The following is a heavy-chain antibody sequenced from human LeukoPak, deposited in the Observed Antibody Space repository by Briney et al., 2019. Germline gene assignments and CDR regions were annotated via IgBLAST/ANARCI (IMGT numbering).Heavy chain of an antibody. Sequence: GGSLRLSCAASGFTFSSYAMRWVRQAAGEGMEWVSAISGSGGSTYYADSVKGRFTISRDNSKNTLYLQMNSLRAEDTAVYYCARGNYGSGSLRGYFDYWGQGTLVTVSS. V-gene: IGHV3-23*01. CDR3: ARGNYGSGSLRGYFDY. CDR1: GFTFSSYA. CDR2: ISGSGGST. J-gene: IGHJ4*02. D-gene: IGHD3-10*01.